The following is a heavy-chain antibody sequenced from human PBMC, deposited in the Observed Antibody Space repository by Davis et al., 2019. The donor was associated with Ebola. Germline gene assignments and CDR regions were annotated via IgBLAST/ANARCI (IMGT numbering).Heavy chain of an antibody. D-gene: IGHD3-10*01. Sequence: GESLKISCTGSGYSFATYWIGWVRQMPGKGLEWMGIIYPLDSDIRYSPSFQGQVTISVDNSISTAYLQWGSLKDSDTAMYYCARSPRGSFDMWGQGTMVTVSS. J-gene: IGHJ3*02. CDR3: ARSPRGSFDM. V-gene: IGHV5-51*01. CDR1: GYSFATYW. CDR2: IYPLDSDI.